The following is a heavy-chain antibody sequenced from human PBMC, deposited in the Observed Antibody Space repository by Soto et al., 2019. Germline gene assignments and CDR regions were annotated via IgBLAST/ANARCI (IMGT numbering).Heavy chain of an antibody. Sequence: QVQLVQSGAEVKKPGSSVKVSCKASGDTFSFYTLNWIRQAPGQGFEWVGRVNPILAMSSSAHKFQGRVSMFADKSTGTAYLGLRSLRSDGTGVYFCATAHGSGSSPFDYWGQGTLVTVSS. D-gene: IGHD3-10*01. CDR2: VNPILAMS. CDR1: GDTFSFYT. CDR3: ATAHGSGSSPFDY. V-gene: IGHV1-69*02. J-gene: IGHJ4*02.